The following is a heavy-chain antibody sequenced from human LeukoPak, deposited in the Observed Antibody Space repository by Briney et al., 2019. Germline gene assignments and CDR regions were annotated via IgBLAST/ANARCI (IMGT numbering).Heavy chain of an antibody. CDR3: ARGLQPPRDFDI. V-gene: IGHV4-59*01. CDR2: IYNGGST. J-gene: IGHJ3*02. CDR1: GNSISGFY. Sequence: PSETLSLTCTVSGNSISGFYWSWIRQPPGKGLEWIGFIYNGGSTNYNPSLKSRATISVDTSNNQFSLKLTSVTAADTAVYYCARGLQPPRDFDIWGQGTMVTVSS. D-gene: IGHD5-24*01.